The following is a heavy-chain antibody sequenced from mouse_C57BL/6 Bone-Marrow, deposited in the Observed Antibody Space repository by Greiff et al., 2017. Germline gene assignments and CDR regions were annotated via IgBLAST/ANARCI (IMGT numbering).Heavy chain of an antibody. J-gene: IGHJ3*01. CDR1: GYTFTSYW. CDR2: IDPSDSYT. D-gene: IGHD4-1*01. Sequence: QVQLQQSGAELVKPGASVKLSCKASGYTFTSYWMQWVKQRPGQGLEWIGEIDPSDSYTNYNQKFKGQATLTVDTSSSTAYMQLSSLTSEDSAVYYCATGTKAYWGQGTLVTVSA. V-gene: IGHV1-50*01. CDR3: ATGTKAY.